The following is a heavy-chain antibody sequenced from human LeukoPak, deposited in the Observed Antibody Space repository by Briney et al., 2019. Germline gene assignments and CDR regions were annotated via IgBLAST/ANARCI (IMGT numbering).Heavy chain of an antibody. D-gene: IGHD6-13*01. J-gene: IGHJ5*02. CDR3: ARGSRYISTWSRNHWFDP. Sequence: GGSLRLSCAVSGFTFSSYSMNWVRQAPGKGLEWVSCISSRSSYIYHADSVKGRFTISRDNSKNTLYLQMNSLRAEDTAMYYCARGSRYISTWSRNHWFDPWGQGTLVIVSS. CDR2: ISSRSSYI. CDR1: GFTFSSYS. V-gene: IGHV3-21*01.